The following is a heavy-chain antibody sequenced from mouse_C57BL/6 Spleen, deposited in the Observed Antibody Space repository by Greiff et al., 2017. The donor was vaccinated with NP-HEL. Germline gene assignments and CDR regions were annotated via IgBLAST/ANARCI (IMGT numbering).Heavy chain of an antibody. D-gene: IGHD3-3*01. CDR3: ARGTQDYAMDY. CDR1: GYTFTSYW. J-gene: IGHJ4*01. CDR2: IDPSDSET. V-gene: IGHV1-52*01. Sequence: QVHVKQPGAELVRPGSSVKLSCKASGYTFTSYWMHWVKQRPIQGLEWIGNIDPSDSETHYNQKFKDKATLTVDKSSSTAYMQLSSLTSEDSAVYYCARGTQDYAMDYWGQGTSVTVSS.